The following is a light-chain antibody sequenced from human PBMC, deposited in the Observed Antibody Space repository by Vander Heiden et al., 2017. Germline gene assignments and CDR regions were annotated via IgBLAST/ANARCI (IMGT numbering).Light chain of an antibody. CDR3: QVWDRSSDLWV. J-gene: IGLJ3*02. CDR2: DDS. CDR1: NIGSKS. V-gene: IGLV3-21*03. Sequence: SYVLTQPPSVSVAPGKTARITCWGNNIGSKSVHGYQQKPGQAPVLVVYDDSDRPSGIPERFSGSNSGNTATLTISRVEAGDEADYYCQVWDRSSDLWVFGGGTKLTVL.